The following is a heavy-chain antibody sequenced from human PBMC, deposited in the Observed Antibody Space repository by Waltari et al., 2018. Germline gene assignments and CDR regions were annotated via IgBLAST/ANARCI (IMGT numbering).Heavy chain of an antibody. V-gene: IGHV4-59*11. CDR1: GGSISSHY. J-gene: IGHJ6*02. D-gene: IGHD6-19*01. Sequence: QVQLQESGPGLLKPSETLSLTCTVSGGSISSHYWSWIRQPPGKGLEWIGYIYYSGSTNYNPSLKSRVTISVDTSKNQFSLKLSSVTAADTAVYYCAREGYSSGWNYGMDVWGQGTTVTVSS. CDR3: AREGYSSGWNYGMDV. CDR2: IYYSGST.